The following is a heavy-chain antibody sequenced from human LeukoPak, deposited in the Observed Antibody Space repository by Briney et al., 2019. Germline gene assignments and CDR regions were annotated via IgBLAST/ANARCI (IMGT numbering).Heavy chain of an antibody. CDR1: GFTFSTYA. Sequence: GGSLRLSCAASGFTFSTYAMHWVRQAPGKGLEYVSAISSSGGRTYYANSVKDRFTISRDISTNTLYLQMGSLRAEDTAVYYCARDQPARPPIIHHYDRMDVWGQGTTVTVSS. J-gene: IGHJ6*02. D-gene: IGHD6-6*01. V-gene: IGHV3-64*01. CDR3: ARDQPARPPIIHHYDRMDV. CDR2: ISSSGGRT.